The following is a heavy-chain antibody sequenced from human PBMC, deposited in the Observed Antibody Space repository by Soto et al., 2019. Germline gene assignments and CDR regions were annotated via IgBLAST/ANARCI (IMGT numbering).Heavy chain of an antibody. CDR2: IYSDGTT. CDR1: GGSISGYY. V-gene: IGHV4-4*07. CDR3: ARDRGYRSGSFGS. J-gene: IGHJ5*02. D-gene: IGHD5-18*01. Sequence: SEALSLTCIVSGGSISGYYWSWIRQPAGKELEWIGRIYSDGTTNYNPSLKGRGTMSVDTSKKQISLKLTSVTAADTAMYYCARDRGYRSGSFGSWGQGVLVTVSS.